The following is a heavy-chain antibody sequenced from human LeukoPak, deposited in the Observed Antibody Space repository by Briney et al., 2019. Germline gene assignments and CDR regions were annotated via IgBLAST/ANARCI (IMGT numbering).Heavy chain of an antibody. CDR3: ARVDVVVPATLDY. D-gene: IGHD2-2*01. Sequence: ASVKVSCKASGFTFTSSAMQWVRQARGQRLEWIGWIVVGSGNTNYAQKFQERVTITRDMSTSTAYMELSSLRSEDTAVYYCARVDVVVPATLDYWGQGTLVTVSS. CDR2: IVVGSGNT. CDR1: GFTFTSSA. J-gene: IGHJ4*02. V-gene: IGHV1-58*02.